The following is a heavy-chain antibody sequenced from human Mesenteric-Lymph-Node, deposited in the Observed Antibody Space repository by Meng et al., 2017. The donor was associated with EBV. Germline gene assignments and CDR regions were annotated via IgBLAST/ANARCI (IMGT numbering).Heavy chain of an antibody. D-gene: IGHD3-10*01. V-gene: IGHV4-61*03. J-gene: IGHJ5*02. CDR2: RYPSGYT. Sequence: HVQLEESGPGLVKPSDTLSRTCSVSGGSFSSDNYYWSWMRQPPGKRLEWIGFRYPSGYTDYNPALKSRVIISLDESKNHLSLKLASGPAADTAVYYCSRFQLLSFGEQTWSQGSLVTVSS. CDR3: SRFQLLSFGEQT. CDR1: GGSFSSDNYY.